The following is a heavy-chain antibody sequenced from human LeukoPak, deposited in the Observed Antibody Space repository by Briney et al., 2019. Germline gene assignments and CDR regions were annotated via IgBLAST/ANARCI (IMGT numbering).Heavy chain of an antibody. V-gene: IGHV1-8*01. Sequence: GASVKVSCKASGYTFTSYDINWVRQATGQGLEWMGWMNPNSGNTGYAQKFQGRVTMTRNTSISTAYMELSSLRSEDTAVYYCARGDPLTYYYYYGMDVWGQGTTVTVSS. D-gene: IGHD4/OR15-4a*01. CDR1: GYTFTSYD. CDR2: MNPNSGNT. J-gene: IGHJ6*02. CDR3: ARGDPLTYYYYYGMDV.